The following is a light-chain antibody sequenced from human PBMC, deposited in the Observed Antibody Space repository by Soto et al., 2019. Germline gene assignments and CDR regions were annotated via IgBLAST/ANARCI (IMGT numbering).Light chain of an antibody. CDR1: TGAVTSAHF. CDR2: DTS. J-gene: IGLJ3*02. V-gene: IGLV7-46*01. Sequence: QAVVSQEPSLTVSPGGTVTLTCGCSTGAVTSAHFPYWFQQKPGQTPRTLIYDTSNKHSWTPARFSGSLLGGKAALTLSGAQPEDEAEYYCLLSYGDHRVFGGGTKLTVL. CDR3: LLSYGDHRV.